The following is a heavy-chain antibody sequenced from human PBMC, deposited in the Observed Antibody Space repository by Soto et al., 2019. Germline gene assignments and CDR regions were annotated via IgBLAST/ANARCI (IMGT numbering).Heavy chain of an antibody. CDR3: ARDGYCSGGSCYSVPVFDY. CDR2: IWYDGSNK. V-gene: IGHV3-33*01. Sequence: QVQLVESGGGVVQPGRSLRLSCAASGFTFISYGMHWVRQAPGKGLEWGAVIWYDGSNKYYADSVKGRFTISRDNSKNKLYLQMNSLRAEDTAVYYCARDGYCSGGSCYSVPVFDYWCQGTLVTVSS. D-gene: IGHD2-15*01. CDR1: GFTFISYG. J-gene: IGHJ4*02.